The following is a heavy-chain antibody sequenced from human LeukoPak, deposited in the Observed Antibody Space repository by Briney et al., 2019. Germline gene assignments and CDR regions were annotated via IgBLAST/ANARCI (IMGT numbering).Heavy chain of an antibody. D-gene: IGHD5-12*01. Sequence: ASVKVSCKASGYTFTSYGISGVRQAPGQGLEGVGWISAYNGNTNYAQKLQGRVTMTTDTSTSTAYMELRSLRSDDTAVYYCAIVATIWEDYFDYWGQGTLVTVSS. CDR1: GYTFTSYG. V-gene: IGHV1-18*01. J-gene: IGHJ4*02. CDR3: AIVATIWEDYFDY. CDR2: ISAYNGNT.